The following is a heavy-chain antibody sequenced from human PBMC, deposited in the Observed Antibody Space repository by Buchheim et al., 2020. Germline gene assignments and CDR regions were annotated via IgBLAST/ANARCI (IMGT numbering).Heavy chain of an antibody. CDR1: GGSISGYY. D-gene: IGHD3-9*01. CDR3: ATKYYDILTGYYNFSY. CDR2: INHSGST. J-gene: IGHJ4*02. Sequence: QVQLQQWGAGLLKPSETLSLTCAVYGGSISGYYWSWIRQPTGKGLEWIGEINHSGSTNYNPSLKSRVTISVDTSKNQFSLTLSSVTAADTAVYYCATKYYDILTGYYNFSYWGQGTL. V-gene: IGHV4-34*01.